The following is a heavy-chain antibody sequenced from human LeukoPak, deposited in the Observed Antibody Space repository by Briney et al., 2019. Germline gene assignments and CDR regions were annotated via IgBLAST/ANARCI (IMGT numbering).Heavy chain of an antibody. D-gene: IGHD3-22*01. CDR1: GGSISSSSFY. CDR2: IYYSGTT. V-gene: IGHV4-39*01. J-gene: IGHJ4*02. CDR3: ARHDYDSSGHRRDYYFDY. Sequence: SSETLSLTCTVSGGSISSSSFYWGWIRQPPGKGLEYIVSIYYSGTTYYNPSLKSRITMSVDTSKNQFSLKLSSVTAADTAIYYCARHDYDSSGHRRDYYFDYWGQGTLVTVSS.